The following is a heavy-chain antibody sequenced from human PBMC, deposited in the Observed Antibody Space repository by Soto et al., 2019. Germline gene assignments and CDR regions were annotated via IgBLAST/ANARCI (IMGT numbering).Heavy chain of an antibody. Sequence: PSETLSLTCSVSGGSVSSSSYYWGWIRQPPXKGLEWIGTMYYSGNTYYNPSLKSRVTISVDTSKDQFSLKLTSVTAADTAVYYCARHPAITATSLYGMDLWRHGPTVTVSS. CDR1: GGSVSSSSYY. J-gene: IGHJ6*02. CDR3: ARHPAITATSLYGMDL. D-gene: IGHD5-12*01. V-gene: IGHV4-39*01. CDR2: MYYSGNT.